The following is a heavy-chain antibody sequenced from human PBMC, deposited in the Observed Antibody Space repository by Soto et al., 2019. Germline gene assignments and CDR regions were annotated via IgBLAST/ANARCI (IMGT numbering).Heavy chain of an antibody. CDR1: GYTFTSYA. V-gene: IGHV1-3*01. CDR3: ARDLSGYSSSYNWFDP. J-gene: IGHJ5*02. Sequence: ASVKVSCKASGYTFTSYAMHWVRQAPGQRLEWMGWINAGNGNTKYSQKFQGRVTITRDTSASTAYMELSSLRSEDTAVCYCARDLSGYSSSYNWFDPWGQGTLVTVSS. D-gene: IGHD6-6*01. CDR2: INAGNGNT.